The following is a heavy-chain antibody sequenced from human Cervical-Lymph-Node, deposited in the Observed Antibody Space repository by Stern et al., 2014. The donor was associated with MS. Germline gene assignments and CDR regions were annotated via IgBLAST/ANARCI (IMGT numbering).Heavy chain of an antibody. V-gene: IGHV1-69*01. Sequence: VQLVESGAEVKKPGSSVKVSCKASGGTFSSYAISWVRQAPGQGLEWMGGIIPIFGTTNYAQKFQGRVTITADESTSTAYMELSSLRSEDTAVYYCAREPTTSHFYYYYGMDVWGQGTTVTVSS. CDR2: IIPIFGTT. J-gene: IGHJ6*02. D-gene: IGHD5-12*01. CDR3: AREPTTSHFYYYYGMDV. CDR1: GGTFSSYA.